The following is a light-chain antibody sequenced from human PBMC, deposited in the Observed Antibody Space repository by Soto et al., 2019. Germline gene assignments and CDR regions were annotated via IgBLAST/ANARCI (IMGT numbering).Light chain of an antibody. CDR3: QQRSNWPPLT. J-gene: IGKJ1*01. Sequence: EIVLTQSPATLSLSPGERATLSCRASQSVSSYLAWYQQKPGQAPRLLIYDASNRATGIPARFSGSGSGTDFTLTISSLETEDFAVYYCQQRSNWPPLTFGQGTKVDIK. CDR1: QSVSSY. CDR2: DAS. V-gene: IGKV3-11*01.